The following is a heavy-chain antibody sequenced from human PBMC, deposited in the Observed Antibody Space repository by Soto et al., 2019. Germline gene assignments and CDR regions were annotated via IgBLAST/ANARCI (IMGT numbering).Heavy chain of an antibody. CDR1: GFTFSSYA. V-gene: IGHV3-23*01. Sequence: EVQLLESGGGLVQPGGSLRLSCAASGFTFSSYAMSWVRQAPGKGLEWVSAVGTGGTAYYADSVKGRFTISGDNSKNTLYLQMNSLRAEDTAVYYCVPYIPAAGTRYFQDWGQGTLVTVSS. J-gene: IGHJ1*01. CDR2: VGTGGTA. CDR3: VPYIPAAGTRYFQD. D-gene: IGHD6-13*01.